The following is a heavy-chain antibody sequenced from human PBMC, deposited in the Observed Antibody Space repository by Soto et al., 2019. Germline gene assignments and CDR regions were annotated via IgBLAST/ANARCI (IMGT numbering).Heavy chain of an antibody. Sequence: PGGSLRLSCAASGFTVSSNYMSWVRQAPGKGLEWVSVIYSGGSTYYADSVKGRFTISRDNSKNMLYLQMNSLRAEDTAVYYCARAPPAAAASYGYFDYWGQGTLVTVSS. CDR3: ARAPPAAAASYGYFDY. CDR1: GFTVSSNY. J-gene: IGHJ4*02. V-gene: IGHV3-53*01. D-gene: IGHD6-13*01. CDR2: IYSGGST.